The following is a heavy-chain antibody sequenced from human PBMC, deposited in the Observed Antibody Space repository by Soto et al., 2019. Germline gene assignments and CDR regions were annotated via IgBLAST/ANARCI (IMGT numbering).Heavy chain of an antibody. J-gene: IGHJ6*02. CDR2: IIPIFGTA. D-gene: IGHD2-2*03. CDR3: ARGYGYCSSTSCYAAANYYYYYGMDV. CDR1: GGTFSSYA. V-gene: IGHV1-69*01. Sequence: QVQLVQSGAEVKKPGSSVKVSCKASGGTFSSYAISWVRQAPGQGLEWMGGIIPIFGTANYAQKFQGRVTSTADESTSTAYMELSSLRSEDTAVYYCARGYGYCSSTSCYAAANYYYYYGMDVWGQGPTVTVSS.